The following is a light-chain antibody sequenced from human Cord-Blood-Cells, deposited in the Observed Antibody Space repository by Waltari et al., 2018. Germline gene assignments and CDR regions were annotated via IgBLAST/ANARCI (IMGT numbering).Light chain of an antibody. CDR3: QQRSNWPPFT. Sequence: DIVLIQSPATLSLSPGERATLSCRASQSVSSYLAWYQQQPGQAPRLLIYVASNRATGIPARFSGSGSGTDFTLTISSLEPEDFAVYYCQQRSNWPPFTFGPGTKVDIK. J-gene: IGKJ3*01. CDR1: QSVSSY. V-gene: IGKV3-11*01. CDR2: VAS.